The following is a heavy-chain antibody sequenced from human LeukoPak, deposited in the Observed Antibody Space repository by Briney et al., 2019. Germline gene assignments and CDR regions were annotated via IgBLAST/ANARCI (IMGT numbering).Heavy chain of an antibody. V-gene: IGHV3-64*01. CDR2: ISTNGGST. D-gene: IGHD3-22*01. J-gene: IGHJ4*02. Sequence: GRSLRLSCAASGFTFNNYAMHWVRQAPGKGLEYVSAISTNGGSTYYASSVKGRFTISRDNSKNTLYLQMVNLRPEDMAVYYCARGNDSSGYYYFFDYWGQGTLVTVSS. CDR3: ARGNDSSGYYYFFDY. CDR1: GFTFNNYA.